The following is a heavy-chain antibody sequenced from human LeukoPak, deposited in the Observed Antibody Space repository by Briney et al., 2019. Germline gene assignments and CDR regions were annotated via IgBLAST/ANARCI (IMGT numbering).Heavy chain of an antibody. CDR3: ARVLHAPYLIDS. CDR1: DSFITSTYY. V-gene: IGHV4-38-2*02. J-gene: IGHJ4*02. D-gene: IGHD2-8*01. CDR2: VFRLQTVRT. Sequence: SETLSLTCSVSDSFITSTYYWAWFRQPPGKGLEWIATVFRLQTVRTFNNPSLESRVTVSLDPSQNQFSLNLTSVTAADTALYFCARVLHAPYLIDSWGQGTLVTVSS.